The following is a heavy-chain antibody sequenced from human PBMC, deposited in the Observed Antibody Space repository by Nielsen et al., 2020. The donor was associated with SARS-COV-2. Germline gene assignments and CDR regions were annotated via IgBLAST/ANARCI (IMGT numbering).Heavy chain of an antibody. V-gene: IGHV1-46*01. CDR3: ARDGFDTGGQR. CDR1: GYTLINYY. Sequence: ASVKVSCKASGYTLINYYMHWLRQPPGQGLEWMGIINTSGGYTRYAQKLQGRVTMTRDTSTSTVYMELSSLRSEDTAVYYCARDGFDTGGQRWGQGTLVTVSS. J-gene: IGHJ4*02. D-gene: IGHD2-8*02. CDR2: INTSGGYT.